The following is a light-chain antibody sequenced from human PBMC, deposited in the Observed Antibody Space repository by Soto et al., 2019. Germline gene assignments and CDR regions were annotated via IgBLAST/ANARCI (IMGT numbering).Light chain of an antibody. CDR3: QKSFRARS. V-gene: IGKV1-39*01. Sequence: DIQMTQSPASLSASVGDRVTISCRASQSISGYLNWYQQKPGKAPDLLISAASTLQTGVPSRFSGSGFGTEFTLSISSLQPQDFATYYCQKSFRARSFGQGTKVDIK. CDR1: QSISGY. CDR2: AAS. J-gene: IGKJ1*01.